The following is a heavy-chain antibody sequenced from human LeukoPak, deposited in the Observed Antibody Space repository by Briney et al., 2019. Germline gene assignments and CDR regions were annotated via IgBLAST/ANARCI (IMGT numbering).Heavy chain of an antibody. CDR2: IYYSGST. J-gene: IGHJ4*02. CDR3: ARNFREISSGYYYPLDY. V-gene: IGHV4-39*01. CDR1: GGSISSSSYY. Sequence: SETLSLTCTVSGGSISSSSYYWGWIRQPPGKGLEWIGSIYYSGSTYYNPSLKSRVTISVDTSKTQFSLKLSSVTAADTAVYYCARNFREISSGYYYPLDYWGQRTLVTVSS. D-gene: IGHD3-22*01.